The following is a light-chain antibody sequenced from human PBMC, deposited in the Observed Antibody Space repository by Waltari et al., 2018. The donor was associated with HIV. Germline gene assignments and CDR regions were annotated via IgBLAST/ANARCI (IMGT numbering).Light chain of an antibody. V-gene: IGLV3-21*04. J-gene: IGLJ2*01. Sequence: SYVLTQPPSVSVAPGKTVSITCGGADIGRKNVHWYQQKPGPAPVVVIPYDDDRPARIPARFSGSNSDNTATLTISRVEAGDEADFYCQVWDRTTDHPVFGGGTKLTVL. CDR1: DIGRKN. CDR3: QVWDRTTDHPV. CDR2: YDD.